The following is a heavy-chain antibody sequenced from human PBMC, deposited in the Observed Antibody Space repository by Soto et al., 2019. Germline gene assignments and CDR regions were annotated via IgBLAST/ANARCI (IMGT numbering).Heavy chain of an antibody. Sequence: SQTLSLTCAISGDSVSSYSAAWNWIRQSPSRGLEWLGRTYYRSKWYNDFAVSVKSRITINPDISKNQFSLQLNSVTPEDTAVYYCARDNGIAGLLDYWGQGTQVPVSS. J-gene: IGHJ4*02. CDR1: GDSVSSYSAA. D-gene: IGHD6-13*01. V-gene: IGHV6-1*01. CDR3: ARDNGIAGLLDY. CDR2: TYYRSKWYN.